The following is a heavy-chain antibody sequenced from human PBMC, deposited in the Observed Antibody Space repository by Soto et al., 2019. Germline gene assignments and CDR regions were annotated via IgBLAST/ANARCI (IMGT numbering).Heavy chain of an antibody. CDR2: INPNSGGT. Sequence: ASVKVSCKASGYTFTGYYMHWVRQAPGQGLEWMGWINPNSGGTNYAQKFQGRVTMTRDTSISTAYMELSRLRSDDTAVYYCARETRPRGYSGYDLWGYYYYYGMDVWGQGTTVTVSS. V-gene: IGHV1-2*02. D-gene: IGHD5-12*01. CDR3: ARETRPRGYSGYDLWGYYYYYGMDV. J-gene: IGHJ6*02. CDR1: GYTFTGYY.